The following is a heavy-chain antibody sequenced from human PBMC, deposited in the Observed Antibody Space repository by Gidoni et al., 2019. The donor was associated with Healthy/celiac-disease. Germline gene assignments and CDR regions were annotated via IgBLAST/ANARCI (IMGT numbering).Heavy chain of an antibody. Sequence: QVQLVESGGGVVQPGRSLRLSCAASGFTFSSYGMQWVRQAPGKGLEWVAVISYDGSNKYYADSVKGRFTISRDNSKNTLYLQMNSLRAEDTAVYYCAKDRRGIGELLYHYDYGMDVWGQGTTVTVSS. D-gene: IGHD3-10*01. CDR3: AKDRRGIGELLYHYDYGMDV. CDR1: GFTFSSYG. V-gene: IGHV3-30*18. CDR2: ISYDGSNK. J-gene: IGHJ6*02.